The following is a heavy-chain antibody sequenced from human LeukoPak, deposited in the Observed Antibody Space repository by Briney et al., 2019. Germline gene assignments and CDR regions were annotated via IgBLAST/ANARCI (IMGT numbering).Heavy chain of an antibody. D-gene: IGHD3-22*01. CDR2: IYTSGST. CDR3: ARGRVQLWGNYETTGYRNFDF. CDR1: GGSISSGSYY. V-gene: IGHV4-61*02. J-gene: IGHJ4*02. Sequence: SETLSLTCTVSGGSISSGSYYWSWIRQPAGKGLEWIGRIYTSGSTNYNPSLKSRVTISVDTSKNQFSLKLNSLTAADTAVYYCARGRVQLWGNYETTGYRNFDFWGQGTLVTVSS.